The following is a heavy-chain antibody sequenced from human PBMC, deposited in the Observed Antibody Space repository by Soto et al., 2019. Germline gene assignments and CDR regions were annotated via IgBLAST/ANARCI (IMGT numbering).Heavy chain of an antibody. Sequence: QVQLQESGPGLVKPSETLSLTCTVSGGSISSYYWSWIRQPPGKGLEWIGYIYYSGSTNYNPSLKSLVSLSLDTSKSQFSLKLRCVTAADTAVYYCARHDDCSGRPGSTGRWFDPWGQGTLVTVSS. V-gene: IGHV4-59*08. CDR2: IYYSGST. CDR1: GGSISSYY. J-gene: IGHJ5*02. CDR3: ARHDDCSGRPGSTGRWFDP. D-gene: IGHD2-15*01.